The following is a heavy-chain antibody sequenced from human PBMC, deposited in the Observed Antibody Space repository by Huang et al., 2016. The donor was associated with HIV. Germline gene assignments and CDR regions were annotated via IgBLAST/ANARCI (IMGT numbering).Heavy chain of an antibody. V-gene: IGHV3-7*01. CDR3: TRGFRAKPGDY. CDR1: GFTFRSYW. Sequence: EVDLVQSGGGLVQPGRSLRLSCVGSGFTFRSYWMNWVRQPPGRGLEWVATINQDGSERFYVDSVRGRFAISRDNANDSLSLQLNSLKGEDSAIYFCTRGFRAKPGDYWGQGSLVTVSS. CDR2: INQDGSER. J-gene: IGHJ4*02.